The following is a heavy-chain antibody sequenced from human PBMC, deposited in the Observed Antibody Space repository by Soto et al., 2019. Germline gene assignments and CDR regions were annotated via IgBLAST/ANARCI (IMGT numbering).Heavy chain of an antibody. CDR3: ARAYSSGYYYRWRAFDI. D-gene: IGHD3-22*01. V-gene: IGHV4-61*01. Sequence: SETLSLTCTVSGDSIRSGNHYWSWIRQPPGKGLEWIGYIYYSGSTNYNPSLKSRVTISVDTSKNQFSLKLSSVTAADTAVYYCARAYSSGYYYRWRAFDIWGQGTMVTVSS. CDR1: GDSIRSGNHY. J-gene: IGHJ3*02. CDR2: IYYSGST.